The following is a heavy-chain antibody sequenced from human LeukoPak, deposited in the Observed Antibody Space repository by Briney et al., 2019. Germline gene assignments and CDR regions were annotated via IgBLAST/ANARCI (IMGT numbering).Heavy chain of an antibody. D-gene: IGHD2-2*01. Sequence: GGSLRLSCAGSGFTFSDYYMSWIRQAPGKGLEWVSYISSSGRTIYYADSVKGRLTISRDNAKNSLYLQMSSLRAEDTAVYYCARTDCSSSSCYELDYWGQGTLVTVSS. CDR3: ARTDCSSSSCYELDY. CDR1: GFTFSDYY. V-gene: IGHV3-11*04. CDR2: ISSSGRTI. J-gene: IGHJ4*02.